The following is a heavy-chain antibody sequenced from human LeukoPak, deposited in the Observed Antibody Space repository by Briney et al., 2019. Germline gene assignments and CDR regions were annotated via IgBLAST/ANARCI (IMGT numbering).Heavy chain of an antibody. D-gene: IGHD3-22*01. CDR2: IRHDGTNK. J-gene: IGHJ4*02. CDR3: GRDVSDTVVVITHNFDF. Sequence: GGSLRLSCAASGFTFNSYGMHWARRAPGKGLEWVAFIRHDGTNKYYADSVKGRFTISRDNSKNTLFLQMSSLRVEDTAVYYCGRDVSDTVVVITHNFDFWGQGTLVTVSS. CDR1: GFTFNSYG. V-gene: IGHV3-30*02.